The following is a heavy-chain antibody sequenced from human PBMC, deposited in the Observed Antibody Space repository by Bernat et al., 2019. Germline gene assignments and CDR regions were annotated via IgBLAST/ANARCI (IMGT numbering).Heavy chain of an antibody. CDR3: ARERGYSGYDGAFDI. J-gene: IGHJ3*02. V-gene: IGHV4-38-2*02. CDR1: GYSISSGYY. CDR2: IYHSGST. D-gene: IGHD5-12*01. Sequence: QVQLQESGPGLVKPSETLSLTCAVSGYSISSGYYWGWIRQPPGKRLEWIGSIYHSGSTYYNPSLKSRVTISVDTSKNQFSLKLSSVTAADTAVYYCARERGYSGYDGAFDIWGQGTMVTVSS.